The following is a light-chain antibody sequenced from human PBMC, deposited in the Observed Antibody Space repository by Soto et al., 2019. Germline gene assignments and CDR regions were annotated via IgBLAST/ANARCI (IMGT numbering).Light chain of an antibody. CDR3: QQSYSTLRT. CDR1: QSISSY. CDR2: AAS. V-gene: IGKV1-39*01. Sequence: DIQMTQSPSSLSASVGDRVTITCRASQSISSYLNWYQQKPGKAPKLLIYAASSLQSGVPSRFSGSGSGTDFTLTISSLQPEDFATYYCQQSYSTLRTFDQGTKVEIE. J-gene: IGKJ1*01.